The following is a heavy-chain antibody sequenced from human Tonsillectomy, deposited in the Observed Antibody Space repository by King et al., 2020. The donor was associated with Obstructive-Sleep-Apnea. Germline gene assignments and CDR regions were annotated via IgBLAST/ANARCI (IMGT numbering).Heavy chain of an antibody. J-gene: IGHJ4*02. CDR2: VNPKSGAT. CDR1: GYTFINYD. V-gene: IGHV1-8*01. Sequence: QLVQSGAEVKKPGASVKVSCKASGYTFINYDIAWVRQATGQGLEWMGWVNPKSGATGYAQKFQGRVTMTRSTSIGTAYMELSSLRSEDTAVYYCVRGGTYGEFTGYIWGQGTLVTVS. CDR3: VRGGTYGEFTGYI. D-gene: IGHD2-8*01.